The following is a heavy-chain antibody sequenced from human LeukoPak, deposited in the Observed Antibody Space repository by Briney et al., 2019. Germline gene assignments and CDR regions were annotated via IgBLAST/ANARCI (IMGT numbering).Heavy chain of an antibody. D-gene: IGHD5-18*01. CDR3: ARDGYSYGYDYFDY. V-gene: IGHV3-66*01. Sequence: WGSLTLTCAASGFTFSSYSLNWVRQPPGKGLEWVSVIYSGGSTYYADSVKGRFTISRDNSKSKLYLQMNTLTAEDTAVYYCARDGYSYGYDYFDYWGQGTLVTVSS. CDR1: GFTFSSYS. CDR2: IYSGGST. J-gene: IGHJ4*02.